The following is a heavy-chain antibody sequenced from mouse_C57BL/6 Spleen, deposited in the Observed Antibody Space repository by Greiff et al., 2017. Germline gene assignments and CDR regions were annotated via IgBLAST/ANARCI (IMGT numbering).Heavy chain of an antibody. D-gene: IGHD2-4*01. CDR1: GYTFTSYW. V-gene: IGHV1-50*01. Sequence: QVQLQQPGAELVKPGASVKLSCKASGYTFTSYWMQWVKQRPGQGLEWIGEIDPSDSYTNYNQKFKGKATLTVDTSSSTAYMQLSSLTSEDSAVYYCASRYYDTTGYAMDYWGQGPSVTVSS. J-gene: IGHJ4*01. CDR2: IDPSDSYT. CDR3: ASRYYDTTGYAMDY.